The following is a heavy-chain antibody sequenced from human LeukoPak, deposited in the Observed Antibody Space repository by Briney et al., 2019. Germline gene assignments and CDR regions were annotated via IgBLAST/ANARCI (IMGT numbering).Heavy chain of an antibody. D-gene: IGHD2-2*01. V-gene: IGHV3-23*01. CDR3: ARETGCDSNSCYSGGSVPPI. CDR1: GFTFSSYA. Sequence: TGGSLRLSCAASGFTFSSYAMSWVRQAPGKGLEWVSAISGSGGSTYYADSVKGRFTISRDNSKNTLYLQMNSLRAEDTAVYYCARETGCDSNSCYSGGSVPPIWGQGTMVTVSS. J-gene: IGHJ3*02. CDR2: ISGSGGST.